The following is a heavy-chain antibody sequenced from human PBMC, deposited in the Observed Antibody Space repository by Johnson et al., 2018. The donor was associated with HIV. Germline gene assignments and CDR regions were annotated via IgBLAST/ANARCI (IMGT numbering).Heavy chain of an antibody. CDR1: VFTFSSYG. J-gene: IGHJ3*01. D-gene: IGHD6-6*01. CDR3: TTTSSSGYTNSYAFDV. CDR2: ISYDGSNK. Sequence: QVQLVESGGGVVRPGGSLRLSCSASVFTFSSYGMHWVRQAPGKGLEWVAVISYDGSNKYYADSVTGRFTISRDNSKNTLYLQMNSLKTEDTAVYYCTTTSSSGYTNSYAFDVWGQGTMVTVSS. V-gene: IGHV3-30*03.